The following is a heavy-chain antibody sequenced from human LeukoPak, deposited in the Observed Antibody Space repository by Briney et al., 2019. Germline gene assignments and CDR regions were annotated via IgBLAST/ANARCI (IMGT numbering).Heavy chain of an antibody. Sequence: GGSLRPSCAASGFTFSSYSMNWVRQAPGKGLEWVSSISSSSSYIYYADSVKGRFTTSRDNAKNSLYLQMNSLRAEDTAVYYCAGASPLDYWGQGTLVTVSS. CDR2: ISSSSSYI. V-gene: IGHV3-21*01. J-gene: IGHJ4*02. CDR3: AGASPLDY. CDR1: GFTFSSYS.